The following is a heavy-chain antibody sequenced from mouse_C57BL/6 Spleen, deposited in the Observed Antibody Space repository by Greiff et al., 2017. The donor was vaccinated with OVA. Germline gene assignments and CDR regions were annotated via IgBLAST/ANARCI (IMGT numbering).Heavy chain of an antibody. J-gene: IGHJ2*01. V-gene: IGHV1-50*01. CDR2: IDPSDSYT. CDR1: GYTFTSYW. D-gene: IGHD1-1*01. Sequence: VQLQQSGAELVKPGASVKLSCKASGYTFTSYWMQWVKQRPGQGLEWIGEIDPSDSYTNYNQKFKGKATLTVDTSSSTAYMQLSSLTSEDSAVYYCARGRITTVVATSDYWGQGTTLTVSS. CDR3: ARGRITTVVATSDY.